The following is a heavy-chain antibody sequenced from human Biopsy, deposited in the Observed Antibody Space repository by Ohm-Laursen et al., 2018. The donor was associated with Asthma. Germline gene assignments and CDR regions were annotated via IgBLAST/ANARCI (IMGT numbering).Heavy chain of an antibody. CDR2: LIPVLGTP. J-gene: IGHJ6*02. CDR1: GDSFSNYA. Sequence: SSVKVSCKPSGDSFSNYAISWVRQAPGQGLEWMGGLIPVLGTPDHAQMFESRVTITADESTSTAYMELSSLSSEDTAVYYCARGYSGSDRIVYYYSGLEVWGQGTTVTVSS. CDR3: ARGYSGSDRIVYYYSGLEV. D-gene: IGHD5-12*01. V-gene: IGHV1-69*01.